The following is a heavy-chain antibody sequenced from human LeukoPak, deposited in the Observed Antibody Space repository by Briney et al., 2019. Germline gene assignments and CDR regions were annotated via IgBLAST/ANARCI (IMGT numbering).Heavy chain of an antibody. CDR1: GGSFSGYY. J-gene: IGHJ6*02. D-gene: IGHD2-15*01. V-gene: IGHV4-34*01. CDR2: INHSGST. CDR3: ARMPAVYCSDGSCLFTGFLYYYYGMDV. Sequence: SETLSLTCAVYGGSFSGYYWSWIRQPPGKGLEWIGEINHSGSTNYNPSLKSRVTISVDTSKNQFSLKLSSVTAADTAVYYCARMPAVYCSDGSCLFTGFLYYYYGMDVWGQGTTVTVSS.